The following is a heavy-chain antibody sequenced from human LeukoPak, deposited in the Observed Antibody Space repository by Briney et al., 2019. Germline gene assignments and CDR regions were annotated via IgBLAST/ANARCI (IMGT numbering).Heavy chain of an antibody. V-gene: IGHV3-7*03. CDR3: ARDPYVSNFDY. Sequence: GSPRLSCAASGFTFSNYWMSWVRQAPGKGPEWMGNIKEDGSETYYVDSVKGRFAISRDNAQNSLYLHMHSLRVEDTAVYYCARDPYVSNFDYWGQGTLVTVSS. D-gene: IGHD3-10*02. CDR2: IKEDGSET. CDR1: GFTFSNYW. J-gene: IGHJ4*02.